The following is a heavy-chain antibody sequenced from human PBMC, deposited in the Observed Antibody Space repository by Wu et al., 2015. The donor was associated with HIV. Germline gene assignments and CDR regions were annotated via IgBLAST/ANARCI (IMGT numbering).Heavy chain of an antibody. CDR2: IIPIFGTA. CDR3: ARHRVPVYAINYYYMDV. V-gene: IGHV1-69*12. D-gene: IGHD2-8*01. J-gene: IGHJ6*03. Sequence: QVQLVQSGAEVKKPGSSVKVSCKASGGTFSSYAISWVRQAPGQGLEWMGGIIPIFGTANYAQKFQGRVTITADESTSTAYMELSSLRSEDTAVYYCARHRVPVYAINYYYMDVWGKGTTVTVSS. CDR1: GGTFSSYA.